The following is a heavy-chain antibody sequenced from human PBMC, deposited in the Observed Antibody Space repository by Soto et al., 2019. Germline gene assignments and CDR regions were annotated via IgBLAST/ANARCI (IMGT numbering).Heavy chain of an antibody. CDR3: ARATSWYYDFWSGYYAFDI. V-gene: IGHV4-34*01. J-gene: IGHJ3*02. CDR1: GGSFSGYY. CDR2: INHSGGT. D-gene: IGHD3-3*01. Sequence: SETLSLTCAVYGGSFSGYYWSWIRQPPGKGLEWIGEINHSGGTNYNPSLKSRVTISVDTSKNQFSLKLSSVTAADTAVYYCARATSWYYDFWSGYYAFDIWGQGTMVTVSS.